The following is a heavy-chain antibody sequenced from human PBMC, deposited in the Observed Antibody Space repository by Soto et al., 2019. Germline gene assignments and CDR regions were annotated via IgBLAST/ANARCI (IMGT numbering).Heavy chain of an antibody. Sequence: SETLSLTCTVSGGSISSSSYFWGWIRQPPGKGLEWIGSIYYSGSTNYNLSLKSRVTISVDTSKNQFSLKLSSVTAADTAVYYCARRYGSAFDIWGQGTMVTVSS. D-gene: IGHD3-10*01. J-gene: IGHJ3*02. CDR1: GGSISSSSYF. V-gene: IGHV4-39*07. CDR2: IYYSGST. CDR3: ARRYGSAFDI.